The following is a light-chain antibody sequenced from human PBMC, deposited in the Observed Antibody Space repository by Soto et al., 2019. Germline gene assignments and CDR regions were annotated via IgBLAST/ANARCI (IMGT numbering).Light chain of an antibody. CDR2: AAT. CDR1: QSVRSSF. Sequence: EIVLTQSPDTLSLSPGERATLSCRASQSVRSSFLAWYQQKPGQSPRLLIYAATSRATGIPERFSGSGSETDFTLTIYRLEPEDFAVYYCQQYGSSPYTFGQGTMLEIK. CDR3: QQYGSSPYT. J-gene: IGKJ2*01. V-gene: IGKV3-20*01.